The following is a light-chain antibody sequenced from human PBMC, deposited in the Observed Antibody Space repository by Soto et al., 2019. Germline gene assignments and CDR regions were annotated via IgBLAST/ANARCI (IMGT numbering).Light chain of an antibody. V-gene: IGKV1-5*03. CDR1: QSVSRW. J-gene: IGKJ1*01. CDR2: TAS. CDR3: HEYNSAWT. Sequence: DIQMTQSPCTLSASVGDRVTITCRAGQSVSRWLDWYQENPGKAPNRLIYTASSLESGVPSRFSGSGSGTEFTLTICRLQPDDFATYYCHEYNSAWTVGKGTMV.